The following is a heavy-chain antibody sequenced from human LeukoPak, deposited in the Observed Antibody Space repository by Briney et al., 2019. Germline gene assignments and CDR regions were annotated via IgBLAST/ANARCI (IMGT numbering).Heavy chain of an antibody. D-gene: IGHD5-18*01. CDR2: IYSGGST. V-gene: IGHV3-53*04. CDR1: GFTVSSNY. CDR3: ARATATRYYYYGMDV. Sequence: QTGGSLRLSCAASGFTVSSNYMSWVRQAPGKGLEWVSVIYSGGSTYYADSVKGRFTISRHNSKNTLYLQMNSLRAEDTAVYYCARATATRYYYYGMDVWGQGTTVTVSS. J-gene: IGHJ6*02.